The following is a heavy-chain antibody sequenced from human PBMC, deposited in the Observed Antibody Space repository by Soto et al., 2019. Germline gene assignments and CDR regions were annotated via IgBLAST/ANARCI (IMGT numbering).Heavy chain of an antibody. Sequence: LSLTCTVSGGSISSSSYYWGWIRQPPGKGLEWIGSIYYSGSTYYNPSLKSRVTISVDTSKNQFSLKLSSVTAADTAVYYCARGHDYSNENWTDPRDQGTLVTVSS. V-gene: IGHV4-39*01. CDR3: ARGHDYSNENWTDP. CDR2: IYYSGST. CDR1: GGSISSSSYY. J-gene: IGHJ5*02. D-gene: IGHD4-4*01.